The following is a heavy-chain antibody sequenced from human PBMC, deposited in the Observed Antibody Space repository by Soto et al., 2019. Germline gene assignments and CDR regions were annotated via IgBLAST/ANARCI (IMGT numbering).Heavy chain of an antibody. CDR3: ARDSQIGDYVQGWFDT. CDR2: INPNSGGT. Sequence: ASVKVPSKASGYSFTGYYMHWVRHSPGQGLEWMGWINPNSGGTNYAQKFQGWVTMTRDTSISTAYMELSRLRSDDTAVYYCARDSQIGDYVQGWFDTWGQGTLVTVYS. V-gene: IGHV1-2*04. J-gene: IGHJ5*02. D-gene: IGHD4-17*01. CDR1: GYSFTGYY.